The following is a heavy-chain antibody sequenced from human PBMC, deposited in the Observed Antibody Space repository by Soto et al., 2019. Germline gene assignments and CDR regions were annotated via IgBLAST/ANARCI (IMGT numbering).Heavy chain of an antibody. CDR2: ISSSSTYI. J-gene: IGHJ4*02. CDR3: ARGSGNYGVTNFDY. D-gene: IGHD3-10*01. CDR1: GFTFSSSH. V-gene: IGHV3-21*01. Sequence: EVQLVESGGGLVKPGGSLRLSCAASGFTFSSSHIYWVRQAPGKGLQWVSSISSSSTYIYYADSVKGRFTIFRDNXXNSLYLQMNSLRAEDTAVYYCARGSGNYGVTNFDYWGQGTLVTVSS.